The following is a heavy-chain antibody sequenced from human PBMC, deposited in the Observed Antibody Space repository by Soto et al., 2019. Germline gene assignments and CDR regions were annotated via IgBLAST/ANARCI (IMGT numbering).Heavy chain of an antibody. Sequence: EVQLVESGGGLIQPGGSLRLSCAVSGFTVSNNYMSWVRQAPGKGLEGVSVIYSGGYTAYGDSVKGRFTISRYNTKNTIYLQKKSPGDDAPALCYCATQGGGGGYWGQGTLVTVSS. J-gene: IGHJ4*02. CDR1: GFTVSNNY. CDR2: IYSGGYT. CDR3: ATQGGGGGY. V-gene: IGHV3-53*01. D-gene: IGHD3-16*01.